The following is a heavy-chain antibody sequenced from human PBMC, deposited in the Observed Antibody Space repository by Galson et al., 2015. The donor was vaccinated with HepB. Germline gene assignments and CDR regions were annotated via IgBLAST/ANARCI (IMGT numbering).Heavy chain of an antibody. CDR2: IYYSGST. J-gene: IGHJ6*03. CDR3: ARENEQLVRHYYMDV. Sequence: TLSLTCTVSGGSISSGGYYWSWIRQHPGKGLEWIGYIYYSGSTYYNPSLKSRVTISVDTSKNQFSLKLSSVTAADTAVYYCARENEQLVRHYYMDVWGKGTTVTVSS. D-gene: IGHD6-6*01. V-gene: IGHV4-31*03. CDR1: GGSISSGGYY.